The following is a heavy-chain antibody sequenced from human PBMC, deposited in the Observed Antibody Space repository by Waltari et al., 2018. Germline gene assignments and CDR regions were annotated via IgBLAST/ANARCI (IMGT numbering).Heavy chain of an antibody. J-gene: IGHJ2*01. CDR2: ISSSSSTI. CDR3: ATWDSGWRRYFDL. V-gene: IGHV3-48*04. D-gene: IGHD5-12*01. Sequence: EVQLVESGGGLVQPGGSLRLSCAASGFTFSSYSMNWVRQAPGKGLEWVSYISSSSSTIYYADSVKGRFTISRDNAKNSLYLQMNSLRAEDTAVYYCATWDSGWRRYFDLWGRGTLVTVSS. CDR1: GFTFSSYS.